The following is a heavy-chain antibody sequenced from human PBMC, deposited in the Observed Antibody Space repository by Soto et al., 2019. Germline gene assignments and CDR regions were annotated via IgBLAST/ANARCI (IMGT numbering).Heavy chain of an antibody. V-gene: IGHV3-48*01. Sequence: GGSLRLSCAASGFTFSSYSMNWVRQAPGKGLEWVSYISSSSSTIYYADSVKGRFTISRDNAKNSLYLQMNSLRAEDTAVYYCARVKPLLYMDVWGKGTTVTVSS. CDR1: GFTFSSYS. CDR2: ISSSSSTI. CDR3: ARVKPLLYMDV. J-gene: IGHJ6*03.